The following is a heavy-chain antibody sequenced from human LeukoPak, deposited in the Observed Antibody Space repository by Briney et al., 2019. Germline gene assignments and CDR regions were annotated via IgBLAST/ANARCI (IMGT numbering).Heavy chain of an antibody. D-gene: IGHD1-26*01. CDR2: ISSVGGTT. V-gene: IGHV3-48*01. CDR1: GFTFNSFG. J-gene: IGHJ5*02. CDR3: ARDPLTGSYGVNWLDP. Sequence: PGGSLRLSCAASGFTFNSFGMNWFRQAPGKGLEWISYISSVGGTTFYADSVKGRFTISRDNSKNTVYLQMNSLRVEDTAIYYCARDPLTGSYGVNWLDPWGQGTLVTVSS.